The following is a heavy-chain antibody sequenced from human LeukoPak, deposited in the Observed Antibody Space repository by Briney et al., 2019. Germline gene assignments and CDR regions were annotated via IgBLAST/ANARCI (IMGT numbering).Heavy chain of an antibody. V-gene: IGHV3-74*01. Sequence: GGSLRLSCAASGFTFSSYWMHWVRQAPGKGLVWVSRINSDGSSTSYADSVKGRFTISRDNAKNTLYLQMNSLRAEDTAVYYCARGGPPWFGSSASWFDPWGQGTLVTVSS. D-gene: IGHD3-10*01. CDR1: GFTFSSYW. CDR2: INSDGSST. CDR3: ARGGPPWFGSSASWFDP. J-gene: IGHJ5*02.